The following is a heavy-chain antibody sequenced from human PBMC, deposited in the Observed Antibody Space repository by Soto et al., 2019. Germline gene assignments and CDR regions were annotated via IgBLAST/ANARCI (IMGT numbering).Heavy chain of an antibody. V-gene: IGHV2-5*02. D-gene: IGHD1-1*01. J-gene: IGHJ4*02. CDR2: IYWDDDK. CDR1: GFSLTSSGVA. Sequence: QITLKESGPTLVQPTQTLTPTCAFSGFSLTSSGVAVGWVRQPPGRALEWLALIYWDDDKRYSPSLKSRLTITKDTSKNQVVLTMTNMDPVDTATYYCAHSLAWKSATLDYWGQGTLVTVSS. CDR3: AHSLAWKSATLDY.